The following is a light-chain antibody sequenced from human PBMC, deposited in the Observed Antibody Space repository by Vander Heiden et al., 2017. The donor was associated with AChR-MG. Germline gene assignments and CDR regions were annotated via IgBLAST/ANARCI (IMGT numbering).Light chain of an antibody. V-gene: IGKV1-27*01. CDR1: QGIRNS. CDR2: AAS. J-gene: IGKJ1*01. CDR3: QKYSSGPWT. Sequence: DIQMTQSPPSLSASVGDRVTITCRASQGIRNSLAWYQQKPGKVPKLLIYAASALQSGVPSRFSGSGSGTEFTLTITSLQPEDVATYYCQKYSSGPWTFGQGTKVEV.